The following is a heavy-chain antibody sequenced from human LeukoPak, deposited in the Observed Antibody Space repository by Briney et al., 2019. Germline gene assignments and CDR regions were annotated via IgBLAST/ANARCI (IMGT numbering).Heavy chain of an antibody. D-gene: IGHD2-21*01. V-gene: IGHV3-21*01. CDR3: AGEGYYPGLDV. J-gene: IGHJ6*02. Sequence: GGSLRLSCAASGFTFSIYSMKWVRQAPGKGLEWVSFLGRSISYISYADSVKGRFTISRDNAKNSLYLQMNSLRTEDTAVYYCAGEGYYPGLDVWGQGTTVTVSS. CDR1: GFTFSIYS. CDR2: LGRSISYI.